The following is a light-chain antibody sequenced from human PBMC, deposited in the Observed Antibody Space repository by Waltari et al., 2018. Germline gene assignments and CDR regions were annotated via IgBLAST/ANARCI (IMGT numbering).Light chain of an antibody. CDR3: CSYIGDSAWV. V-gene: IGLV2-23*02. CDR2: EVN. Sequence: QSALTQPASVSGSPGQSITISCTGTSSDIGYYNLVSWYQQDPGKAPKVIIYEVNKRPSGVSNRCSGSKSGNTASLTISGLQAEDEAYYYCCSYIGDSAWVFGGGTKVTVL. J-gene: IGLJ3*02. CDR1: SSDIGYYNL.